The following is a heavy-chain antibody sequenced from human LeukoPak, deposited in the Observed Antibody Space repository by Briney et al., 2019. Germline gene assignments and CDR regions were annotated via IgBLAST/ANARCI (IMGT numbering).Heavy chain of an antibody. J-gene: IGHJ4*02. D-gene: IGHD6-19*01. CDR1: GFIFSSYE. CDR2: ISSSGSTI. CDR3: ARGVRIAVAGYIDY. Sequence: GGSLRLSCAASGFIFSSYEMNWVRRAPGKGLEWVSYISSSGSTIYYADSVKGRFTISRDNAKNSLYLQMNSLRAEDTAVYYCARGVRIAVAGYIDYWGQGTLVTVSS. V-gene: IGHV3-48*03.